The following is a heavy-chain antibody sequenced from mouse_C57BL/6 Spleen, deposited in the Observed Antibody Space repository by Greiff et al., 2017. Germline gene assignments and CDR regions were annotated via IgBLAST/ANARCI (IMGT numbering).Heavy chain of an antibody. Sequence: VQLQPSGAELVKPGASVKMSCKASGYTFTTYPLECMKQNHGKSLEWIGNFHPYNDDTKYNEKFKGKATLTVEKSSSTVYVELSRLTSDDSAVYDCARGGSNYDWYFDVWGTGTTVTVSS. CDR1: GYTFTTYP. D-gene: IGHD2-5*01. CDR2: FHPYNDDT. V-gene: IGHV1-47*01. J-gene: IGHJ1*03. CDR3: ARGGSNYDWYFDV.